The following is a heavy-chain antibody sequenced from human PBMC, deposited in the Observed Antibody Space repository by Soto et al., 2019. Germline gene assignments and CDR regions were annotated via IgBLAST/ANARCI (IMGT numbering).Heavy chain of an antibody. D-gene: IGHD3-3*01. Sequence: ASVKVSCKASGYTFTSYAMHWVRQAPGQRLEWMGWINAGNGNTKYSQKFQGRVTITRDTSASTAYMELSGLRSEDTAVNYCARDLQGVVDFLSGYSTPMGAFDVWGQGAVVAVSS. CDR3: ARDLQGVVDFLSGYSTPMGAFDV. CDR1: GYTFTSYA. CDR2: INAGNGNT. V-gene: IGHV1-3*01. J-gene: IGHJ3*01.